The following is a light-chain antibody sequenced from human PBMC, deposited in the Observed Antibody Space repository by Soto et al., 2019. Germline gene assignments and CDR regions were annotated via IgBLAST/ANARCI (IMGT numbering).Light chain of an antibody. Sequence: DIQMTQSPSSLSASVGDRVTITCRASQNIAIYLNWYQQKPGKAPNLLIYAASTLHTVVPSRFSGSVSGTDFTLSISMLQPEDFATYFCQQSYSTPTFGPGTKLEIK. CDR2: AAS. CDR1: QNIAIY. J-gene: IGKJ2*01. CDR3: QQSYSTPT. V-gene: IGKV1-39*01.